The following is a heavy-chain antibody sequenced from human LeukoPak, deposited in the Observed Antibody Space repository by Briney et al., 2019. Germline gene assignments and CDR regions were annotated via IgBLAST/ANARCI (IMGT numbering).Heavy chain of an antibody. CDR1: GGSISSGDYY. J-gene: IGHJ6*02. CDR3: ARDDYNPMDV. D-gene: IGHD4-11*01. Sequence: SETLSLTCTVSGGSISSGDYYWNWIRQPPGKGLEWIGYVHYSGSTSYNPSLKSRVTISADTSKNQFSLKLTSVTAADTAVYYCARDDYNPMDVWGQGTTVTVSS. V-gene: IGHV4-61*08. CDR2: VHYSGST.